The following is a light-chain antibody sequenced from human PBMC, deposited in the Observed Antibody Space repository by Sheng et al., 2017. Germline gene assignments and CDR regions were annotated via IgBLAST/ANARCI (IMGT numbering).Light chain of an antibody. Sequence: EIVLTQSPGTLSLSPGERATLSCRASQSVSSTYLAWYQQRPGQAPRVLIYDASNRATGIPARFSGSGSGTGFTLTINSLEPEDFAVYYCQHRSKFGQGTKLEI. V-gene: IGKV3D-20*02. CDR1: QSVSSTY. CDR3: QHRSK. J-gene: IGKJ2*01. CDR2: DAS.